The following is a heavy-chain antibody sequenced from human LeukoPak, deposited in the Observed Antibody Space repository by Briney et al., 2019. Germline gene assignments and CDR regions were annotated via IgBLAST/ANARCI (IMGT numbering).Heavy chain of an antibody. CDR1: GFTFSSYA. CDR2: ISGSGGST. J-gene: IGHJ4*02. Sequence: PGGSLRLSCAASGFTFSSYAMSWVRQAPGKGLEWVSAISGSGGSTYYADSVKGRFTISRDNSKNTLYLQMNSLRAEDTAVYYCAKDLSGITMVRGDPGDDYWGQGTLVTVSS. D-gene: IGHD3-10*01. V-gene: IGHV3-23*01. CDR3: AKDLSGITMVRGDPGDDY.